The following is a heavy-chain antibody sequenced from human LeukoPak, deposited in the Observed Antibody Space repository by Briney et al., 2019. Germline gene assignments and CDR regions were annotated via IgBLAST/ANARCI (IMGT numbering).Heavy chain of an antibody. V-gene: IGHV1-46*01. CDR2: INPSGGST. CDR3: ARGDSGSRFGELLYPDY. J-gene: IGHJ4*02. CDR1: GYTFTSYY. Sequence: ASVKVSCTASGYTFTSYYMHWVRQAPGQGLEWMGIINPSGGSTSYAQSFQGRVTMTRDTSTNTVYMQLSSLRSEDTAVYYCARGDSGSRFGELLYPDYWGQGTLVTVYS. D-gene: IGHD3-10*01.